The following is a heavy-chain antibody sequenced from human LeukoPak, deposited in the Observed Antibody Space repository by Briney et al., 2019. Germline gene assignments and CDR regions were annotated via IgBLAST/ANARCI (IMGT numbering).Heavy chain of an antibody. CDR1: GFTFSSYA. Sequence: GGSLRLSCAASGFTFSSYAMHWVRQAPGKGLGWVAIISYDGSNKYYADSVKGRFTISRDNSKNTLYLQMNSLRAEDTAVYYCARVLGDKRYYLDSWGQGTLVTVSS. V-gene: IGHV3-30*04. D-gene: IGHD2-21*02. CDR2: ISYDGSNK. CDR3: ARVLGDKRYYLDS. J-gene: IGHJ4*02.